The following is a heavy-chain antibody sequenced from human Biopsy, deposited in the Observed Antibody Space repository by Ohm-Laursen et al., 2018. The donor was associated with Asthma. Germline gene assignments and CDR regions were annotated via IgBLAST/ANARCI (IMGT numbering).Heavy chain of an antibody. D-gene: IGHD3-9*01. V-gene: IGHV1-3*01. CDR3: ARTYYDFLTGQVHDAFAM. CDR2: INAGDGNT. J-gene: IGHJ3*02. Sequence: AASVKVSCKASGYTFIHFAIHWVRQAPGQRLEWMGWINAGDGNTKYSQKFQGRVTITRDTSASTAYMDLRSLRSEDTAMYYCARTYYDFLTGQVHDAFAMWGQGTMVTVSS. CDR1: GYTFIHFA.